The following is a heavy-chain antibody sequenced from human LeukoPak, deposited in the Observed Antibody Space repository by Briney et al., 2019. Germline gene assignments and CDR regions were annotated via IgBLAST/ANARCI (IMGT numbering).Heavy chain of an antibody. CDR1: GYAFIDYA. J-gene: IGHJ5*02. V-gene: IGHV7-4-1*02. Sequence: ASVKVSCKASGYAFIDYAINWVRQAPGQGLEWMGWINTNTRNPTYAQGFTGRFVFSLDTSVSTTYLQISSLKAEDTAVYYCARDPGDDFVVPGDPWGQGTLVTVSS. D-gene: IGHD2-2*01. CDR2: INTNTRNP. CDR3: ARDPGDDFVVPGDP.